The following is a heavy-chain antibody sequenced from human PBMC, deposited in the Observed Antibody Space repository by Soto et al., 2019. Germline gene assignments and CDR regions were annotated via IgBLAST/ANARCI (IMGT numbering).Heavy chain of an antibody. J-gene: IGHJ6*02. Sequence: QVQLVQSGAEVKKPGASVKVSCKASGYTFTGYYIHWVRQAPGQGLEWMGWSNPNSGGTNFAQKFQGWLTMTSDTSISTAYMELSRLRSDDTAVYYCATAPMNFDTSDYHTYYYGMDVWGQGTTVTVSS. CDR2: SNPNSGGT. CDR3: ATAPMNFDTSDYHTYYYGMDV. D-gene: IGHD3-16*01. V-gene: IGHV1-2*04. CDR1: GYTFTGYY.